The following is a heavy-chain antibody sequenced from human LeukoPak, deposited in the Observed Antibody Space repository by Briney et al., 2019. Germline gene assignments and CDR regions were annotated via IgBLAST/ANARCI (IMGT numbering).Heavy chain of an antibody. Sequence: PGRSLRLSCAASGFSFSDYTMHWVRQSPGKGLEWLAVISYDGTHTNYAASVKGRFTISRDNSRNTVYLEMDSLRTEDAAVYHCATNMVGATPWVYFYYMDVWGKGTAVTVSS. D-gene: IGHD1-26*01. J-gene: IGHJ6*03. CDR2: ISYDGTHT. CDR1: GFSFSDYT. CDR3: ATNMVGATPWVYFYYMDV. V-gene: IGHV3-30*03.